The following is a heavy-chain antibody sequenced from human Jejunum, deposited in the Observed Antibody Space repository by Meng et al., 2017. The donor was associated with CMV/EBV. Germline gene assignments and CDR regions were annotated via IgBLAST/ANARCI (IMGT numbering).Heavy chain of an antibody. D-gene: IGHD5-12*01. J-gene: IGHJ3*01. V-gene: IGHV3-74*01. Sequence: ASGFNFSTFWMLWVRQIPGKGLVWVSRINGDGSSISYADPVKGRFTISRDNAKNTLFLQMNSLRAEDTAIYYCARKGYDFAAAFDAWGQGAMVTVSS. CDR3: ARKGYDFAAAFDA. CDR1: GFNFSTFW. CDR2: INGDGSSI.